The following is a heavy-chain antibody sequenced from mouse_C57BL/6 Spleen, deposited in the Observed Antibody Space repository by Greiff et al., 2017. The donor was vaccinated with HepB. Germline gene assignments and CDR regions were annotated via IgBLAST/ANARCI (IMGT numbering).Heavy chain of an antibody. Sequence: DVMLVESGGGLVKPGGSLKLSCAASGFTFSSYAMSWVRQTPEKRLEWVATISDGGSYTYYPDNVKGRFTISRDNAKNNLYLQMSHLKSEDTAMYYCARDLLYGRGYYFDYWGQGTTLTVSS. J-gene: IGHJ2*01. D-gene: IGHD1-1*01. CDR3: ARDLLYGRGYYFDY. CDR1: GFTFSSYA. CDR2: ISDGGSYT. V-gene: IGHV5-4*01.